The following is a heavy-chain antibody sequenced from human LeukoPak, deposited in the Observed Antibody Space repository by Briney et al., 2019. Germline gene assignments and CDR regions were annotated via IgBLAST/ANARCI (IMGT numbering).Heavy chain of an antibody. CDR1: GFIVSSNY. D-gene: IGHD6-13*01. V-gene: IGHV3-66*01. Sequence: GGSLRLSCAASGFIVSSNYMSWVRQAPGKGLEWVSVIYSGGSTYYADSVKDRFTISRDNSKNTLYLQMNSLRAEDTAVYYCAREGIAAAGLDAFDVWGQGTMVTVSS. J-gene: IGHJ3*01. CDR2: IYSGGST. CDR3: AREGIAAAGLDAFDV.